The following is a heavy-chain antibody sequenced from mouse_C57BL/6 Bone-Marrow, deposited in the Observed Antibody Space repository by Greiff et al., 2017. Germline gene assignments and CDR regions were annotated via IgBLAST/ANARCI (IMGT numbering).Heavy chain of an antibody. Sequence: VQLQQSGAELVRPGTSVKVSCKASGYAFTNYLIEWVKQRPGQGLAWIGEINPGSGGTNYNQKFKGKATLTADKSSSTAYMQLSSLTSEDSAVYYCARRGGYYLGDYWGQGTALPVSS. CDR3: ARRGGYYLGDY. J-gene: IGHJ2*01. CDR1: GYAFTNYL. CDR2: INPGSGGT. D-gene: IGHD2-3*01. V-gene: IGHV1-54*01.